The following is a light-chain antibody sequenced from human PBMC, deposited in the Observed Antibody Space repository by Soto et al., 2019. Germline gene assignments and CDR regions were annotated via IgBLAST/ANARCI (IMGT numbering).Light chain of an antibody. CDR1: QSVSSN. J-gene: IGKJ4*01. Sequence: EVLITQSPATLSLSPGESATLSCRASQSVSSNLAWYQQRRGQAPRLLIYGASSRATGIPARFSGSGSGTEFTLTFSSLQSEDFAVYYCQQYDNWPPLTFGGGNKVEIK. CDR3: QQYDNWPPLT. CDR2: GAS. V-gene: IGKV3D-15*01.